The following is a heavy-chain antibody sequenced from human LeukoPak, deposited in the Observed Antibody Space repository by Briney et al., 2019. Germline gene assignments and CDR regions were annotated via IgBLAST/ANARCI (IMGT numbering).Heavy chain of an antibody. J-gene: IGHJ3*02. Sequence: PGGSLRLSCAASGFTFSSYSMNWVRQAPGKGLEWVSFISSSSSYIYYADSVKGRFTISRDNAKNSLYLQMNSLRAEDTAVYYCASLVGANSAFDIWGQGTMVTVSS. CDR2: ISSSSSYI. CDR3: ASLVGANSAFDI. CDR1: GFTFSSYS. V-gene: IGHV3-21*01. D-gene: IGHD1-26*01.